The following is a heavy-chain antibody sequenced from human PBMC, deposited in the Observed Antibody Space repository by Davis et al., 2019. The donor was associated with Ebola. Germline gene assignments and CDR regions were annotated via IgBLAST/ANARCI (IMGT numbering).Heavy chain of an antibody. CDR1: GYSFTSFW. D-gene: IGHD1-26*01. CDR2: ILPGDSDT. Sequence: PGGSLRLSCKASGYSFTSFWIGWVRQPPGQGLEWMGAILPGDSDTRYSPSFQGQVTISADKSITTAYLHWNSLKASDTAMYYCARQGAPYSAPANWGQGTLVTVS. J-gene: IGHJ4*02. V-gene: IGHV5-51*01. CDR3: ARQGAPYSAPAN.